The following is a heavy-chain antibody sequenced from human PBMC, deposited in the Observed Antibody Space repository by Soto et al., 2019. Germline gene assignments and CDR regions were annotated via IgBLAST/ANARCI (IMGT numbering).Heavy chain of an antibody. CDR2: IIPIFGTA. D-gene: IGHD3-10*01. Sequence: QVQLVQSGAEVKKPGSSVKVSCKASGGTFSSYAISWVRQAPGQGLEWMGGIIPIFGTANYAQKFEARVTINEDETTSSGYMELISGRSDGTAVYYGARSLVTADYSGSGSESDYWGQGALVTVSS. V-gene: IGHV1-69*01. J-gene: IGHJ4*02. CDR1: GGTFSSYA. CDR3: ARSLVTADYSGSGSESDY.